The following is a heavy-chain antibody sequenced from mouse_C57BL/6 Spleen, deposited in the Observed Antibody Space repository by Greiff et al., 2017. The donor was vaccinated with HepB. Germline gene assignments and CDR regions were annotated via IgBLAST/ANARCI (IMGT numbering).Heavy chain of an antibody. J-gene: IGHJ2*01. V-gene: IGHV1-61*01. CDR1: GYTFTSYW. D-gene: IGHD1-1*01. CDR3: ARSATVVDDDY. Sequence: QVQLQQSGAELVRPGSSVKLSCKASGYTFTSYWMDWVKQRPGQGLEWIGNIYPSDSETHYNQKFKDKATLTVDKSSSTAYMQLSSLTSEDSAVYYCARSATVVDDDYWGQGTTLTVSS. CDR2: IYPSDSET.